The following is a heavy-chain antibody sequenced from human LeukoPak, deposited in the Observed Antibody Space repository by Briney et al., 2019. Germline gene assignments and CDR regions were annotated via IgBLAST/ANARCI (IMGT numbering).Heavy chain of an antibody. Sequence: GESLKISCETSGYRFTSYWIGWVRQMPGKGLEWMGIIYPGDSDTRYSPSFQGQVTISADKSISTAYLQWNSLKASDTAMYYCARSFTTDPDAFDIWGEGTMVTVSS. D-gene: IGHD4-17*01. CDR2: IYPGDSDT. V-gene: IGHV5-51*01. J-gene: IGHJ3*02. CDR1: GYRFTSYW. CDR3: ARSFTTDPDAFDI.